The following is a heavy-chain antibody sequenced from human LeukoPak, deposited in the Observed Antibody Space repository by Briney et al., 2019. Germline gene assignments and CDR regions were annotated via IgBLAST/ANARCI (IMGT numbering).Heavy chain of an antibody. J-gene: IGHJ4*02. Sequence: PGRSLRLSCAASGFTFSTYGMHWVRQAPGKGLEWVADVWHDGSNENYADSVKGRFTISRDNSKNTLYLQMNSLRAEDTAVYYCAKEPYSSGWYDYWGQGTLVTVSS. D-gene: IGHD6-19*01. V-gene: IGHV3-33*06. CDR1: GFTFSTYG. CDR2: VWHDGSNE. CDR3: AKEPYSSGWYDY.